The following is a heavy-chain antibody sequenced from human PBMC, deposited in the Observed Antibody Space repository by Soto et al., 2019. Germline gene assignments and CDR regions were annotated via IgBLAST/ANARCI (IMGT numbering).Heavy chain of an antibody. D-gene: IGHD3-3*02. Sequence: PSETLSLTCTVSVSSINSSGYYWGWILQPPGKGLEWIGSIFYGVSTYYNPSLKSRVTVSVDTSKNQFSLNLRSVTAADTAVYYCARLPSRHLVDYWGQGTLVTVSS. CDR1: VSSINSSGYY. V-gene: IGHV4-39*01. CDR3: ARLPSRHLVDY. J-gene: IGHJ4*02. CDR2: IFYGVST.